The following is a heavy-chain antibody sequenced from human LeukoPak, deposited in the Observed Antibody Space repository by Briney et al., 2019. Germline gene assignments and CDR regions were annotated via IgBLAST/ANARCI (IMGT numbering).Heavy chain of an antibody. J-gene: IGHJ4*02. D-gene: IGHD5-18*01. V-gene: IGHV4-61*02. CDR3: ARDQGGRYSYGYVDY. Sequence: SETLSLTCTVSGGSISSGSYYWSWIRQPAGKGLEWIGRIYTSGSTNYNPSLKSRVTISVDTSKNQFSLKLSSVTAADTAVYYCARDQGGRYSYGYVDYWGQGTLVTVSS. CDR1: GGSISSGSYY. CDR2: IYTSGST.